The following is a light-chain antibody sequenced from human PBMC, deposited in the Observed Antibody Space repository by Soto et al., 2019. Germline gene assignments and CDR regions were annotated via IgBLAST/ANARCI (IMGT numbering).Light chain of an antibody. J-gene: IGKJ3*01. Sequence: EIVMTQSPATLSVSPGERATLSCRASQSIGSTLAWYRQKPGQAPRLLIYDASTRATGIPVRFSGSGSGTEFTLTINSLQSEDFTVYYCQQYNNWPFAFGPGTKVDIK. V-gene: IGKV3-15*01. CDR1: QSIGST. CDR2: DAS. CDR3: QQYNNWPFA.